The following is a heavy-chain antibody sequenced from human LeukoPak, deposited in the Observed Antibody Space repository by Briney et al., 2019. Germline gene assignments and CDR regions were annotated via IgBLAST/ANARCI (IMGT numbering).Heavy chain of an antibody. CDR1: GFTFSSYA. V-gene: IGHV3-64*01. Sequence: GGSLRLSCAASGFTFSSYAMQWVRQAPGKGLEYVSAISSNGGSTYYANSVKGRFTISRDNSKNTLYLQMGSLRAEDMAVYYCARGDDYDYWGQGTLVTVSS. CDR2: ISSNGGST. J-gene: IGHJ4*02. D-gene: IGHD5-12*01. CDR3: ARGDDYDY.